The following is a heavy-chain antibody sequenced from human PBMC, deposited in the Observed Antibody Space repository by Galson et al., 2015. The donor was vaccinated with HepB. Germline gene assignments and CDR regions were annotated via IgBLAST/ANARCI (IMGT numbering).Heavy chain of an antibody. Sequence: SLRLSCAGFGFTFRGRAMSWVRQAPGKGLEWVSSLSGSGMSIFYADSVKGRFTISRDNFKNTLYLQMNSLRAEDTALHYCAKDEDFDSTGVFDYWGQGTLVTVSS. CDR2: LSGSGMSI. CDR3: AKDEDFDSTGVFDY. J-gene: IGHJ4*02. CDR1: GFTFRGRA. V-gene: IGHV3-23*01. D-gene: IGHD3-22*01.